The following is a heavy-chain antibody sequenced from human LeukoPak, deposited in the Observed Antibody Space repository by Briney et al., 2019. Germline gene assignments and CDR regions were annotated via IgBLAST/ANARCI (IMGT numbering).Heavy chain of an antibody. CDR3: ARGSILAGFDY. CDR1: GYSISSGYY. V-gene: IGHV4-38-2*01. CDR2: IYHSGST. D-gene: IGHD5-24*01. Sequence: SGTLSLTCAVSGYSISSGYYWGWIRQPPGKGLEWIGSIYHSGSTYYNPSLKSRVAISVDTSKNQFSLKLSSVTAADTAVYYCARGSILAGFDYWGQGTLVTVSS. J-gene: IGHJ4*02.